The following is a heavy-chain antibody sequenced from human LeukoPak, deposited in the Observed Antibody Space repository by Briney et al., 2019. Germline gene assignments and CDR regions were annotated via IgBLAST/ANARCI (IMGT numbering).Heavy chain of an antibody. CDR3: ARVPGYDSSGYFDY. Sequence: GGSLRLSCAASGFTFSSYWMSWVRQAPGKGLEWVANIKQDGSEKYYVDSVKGRFTISRDNAKNSLYLQMNSLRAEDTAVYYCARVPGYDSSGYFDYWGQGTLVTVSS. V-gene: IGHV3-7*01. D-gene: IGHD3-22*01. J-gene: IGHJ4*02. CDR1: GFTFSSYW. CDR2: IKQDGSEK.